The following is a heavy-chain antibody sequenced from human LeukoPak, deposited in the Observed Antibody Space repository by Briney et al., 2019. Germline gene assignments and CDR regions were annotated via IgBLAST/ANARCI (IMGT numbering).Heavy chain of an antibody. J-gene: IGHJ4*02. Sequence: PGGSLRLSCAASGFTFSDSYMSWIRQTPGKGLEWLSYISSSSSDTNYADSVKGRFTISRDNAKNSLYLQMNSLRAEDTAVYYCARGSRTIELGDDYWGQGTLVTVSP. D-gene: IGHD5-24*01. CDR1: GFTFSDSY. CDR2: ISSSSSDT. CDR3: ARGSRTIELGDDY. V-gene: IGHV3-11*06.